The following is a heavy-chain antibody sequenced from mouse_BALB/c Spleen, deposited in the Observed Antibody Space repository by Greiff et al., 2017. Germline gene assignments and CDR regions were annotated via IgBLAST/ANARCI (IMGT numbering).Heavy chain of an antibody. CDR3: ARRGPSTMIFMDY. J-gene: IGHJ4*01. CDR1: GYTFTSYY. Sequence: VKLMESGPELVKPGASVKMSCKASGYTFTSYYIHWVKQRPGQGLEWIGWIYPGDGSTKYNEKFKGKTTLTADKSSSTAYMLLSSLTSEDSAIYFCARRGPSTMIFMDYWGQGTSVTVSS. D-gene: IGHD2-4*01. V-gene: IGHV1S56*01. CDR2: IYPGDGST.